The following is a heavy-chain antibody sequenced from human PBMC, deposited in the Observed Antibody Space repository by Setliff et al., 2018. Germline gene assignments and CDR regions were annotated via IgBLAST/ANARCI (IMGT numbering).Heavy chain of an antibody. CDR2: IYYSGIT. CDR3: ARAHTWSLPNDNSGYPGWFDP. Sequence: SSETLSLTCNVSGGSISSGGYYWSWIRQHPGKGLEWIGYIYYSGITYYNPSLKSRVTMSVDTSKNHVSLKLSSVTAADTAVYYCARAHTWSLPNDNSGYPGWFDPWGQGTLVTVSS. V-gene: IGHV4-31*03. CDR1: GGSISSGGYY. J-gene: IGHJ5*02. D-gene: IGHD3-22*01.